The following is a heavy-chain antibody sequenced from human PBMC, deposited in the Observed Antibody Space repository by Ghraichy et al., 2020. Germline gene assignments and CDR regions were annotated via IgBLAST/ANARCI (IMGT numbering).Heavy chain of an antibody. CDR1: GGTFSSYA. Sequence: SVKVSCKASGGTFSSYAISWVRQAPGQGLEWMGGIIPIFGTANYAQKFQGRVTITADESTSTAYMELSSLRSEDTAVYYCAREERYCSSTSCYTDYYYYYGMDVWGQGTTVTVSS. V-gene: IGHV1-69*13. CDR2: IIPIFGTA. CDR3: AREERYCSSTSCYTDYYYYYGMDV. J-gene: IGHJ6*02. D-gene: IGHD2-2*02.